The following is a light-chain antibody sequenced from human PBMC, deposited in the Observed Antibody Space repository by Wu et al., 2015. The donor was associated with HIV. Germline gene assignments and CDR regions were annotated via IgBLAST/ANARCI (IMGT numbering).Light chain of an antibody. CDR2: GAS. V-gene: IGKV1-39*01. J-gene: IGKJ1*01. CDR3: QQSYSALWT. Sequence: DIQMTQSPSSPSASVGDRVTITCRASQSISSQLNWYRQKPGKAPKLLIYGASNLHSGVPSRFSASGSGTDFTLTISSLQPEDFAIYYCQQSYSALWTFGQGTKVEIK. CDR1: QSISSQ.